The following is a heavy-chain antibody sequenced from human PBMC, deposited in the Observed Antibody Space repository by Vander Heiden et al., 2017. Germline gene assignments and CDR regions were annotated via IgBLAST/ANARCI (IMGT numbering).Heavy chain of an antibody. CDR1: GFTFSSYA. J-gene: IGHJ4*02. Sequence: EVQLLESGGGLVQPGGSLRLSCAASGFTFSSYAMSWVRQAPGKGLEWVSAISGSGGSTYYADSVKGRFTISRDNSKNTLYLKMNSLRAEETAVYYCAKDLLRYSSSTGRGDYWGQGTLVTV. CDR3: AKDLLRYSSSTGRGDY. D-gene: IGHD6-6*01. V-gene: IGHV3-23*01. CDR2: ISGSGGST.